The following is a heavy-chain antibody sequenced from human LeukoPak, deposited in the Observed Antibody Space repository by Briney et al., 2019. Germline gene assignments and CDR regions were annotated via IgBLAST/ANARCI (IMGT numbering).Heavy chain of an antibody. Sequence: GGSLRLSCAASGFTFSSYGMHWVRQAPGKGLEWVAVICNDGSNTNYADSVKGRFTISRDNSKNTLYLQMNSLRAEDTAVYYCASEGLQGPAVAGNRQGPIDYWGEGSLVTVYS. CDR2: ICNDGSNT. CDR1: GFTFSSYG. CDR3: ASEGLQGPAVAGNRQGPIDY. D-gene: IGHD6-19*01. V-gene: IGHV3-33*01. J-gene: IGHJ4*02.